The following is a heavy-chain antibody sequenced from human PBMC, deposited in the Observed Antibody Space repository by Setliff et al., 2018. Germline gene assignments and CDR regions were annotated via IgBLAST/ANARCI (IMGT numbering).Heavy chain of an antibody. CDR1: GFAFDSYA. V-gene: IGHV3-7*01. CDR2: INPGGSEE. J-gene: IGHJ4*02. Sequence: GGSLRLSCAASGFAFDSYAMHWVRQAPGKGLEWVANINPGGSEEYYLDSVKGRFTISRDNAKTSLYLLMNSLRADDTAVYFCASATGYWGQGILVTVSS. CDR3: ASATGY.